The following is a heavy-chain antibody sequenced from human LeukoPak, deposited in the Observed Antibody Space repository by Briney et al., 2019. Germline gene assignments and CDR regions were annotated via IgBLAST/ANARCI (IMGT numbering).Heavy chain of an antibody. J-gene: IGHJ3*02. V-gene: IGHV1-69*13. CDR3: ARELGNRYNWNDGEGAFDI. CDR1: GGTFSSYA. D-gene: IGHD1-1*01. CDR2: IIPIFGTA. Sequence: SVKVSCKASGGTFSSYAISWVRQAPGQGLEWMGGIIPIFGTANYAQKFQGRVTITADESTSTAYMELSSLRSEDTAVCYCARELGNRYNWNDGEGAFDIWGQGTMVTVSS.